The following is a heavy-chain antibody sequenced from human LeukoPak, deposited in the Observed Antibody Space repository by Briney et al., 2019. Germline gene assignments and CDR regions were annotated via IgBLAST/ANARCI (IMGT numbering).Heavy chain of an antibody. CDR1: GYTFTSYG. Sequence: ASVKVSCKASGYTFTSYGISWVRQAPGQGLEWMGWISAYNGNTNYAQKLQGRVTMTTDTSTSTAYMELRSLRSDDTAVYYCARNNKYCSGGSCYSSGPYNWFDPWGQGTLVTVSS. V-gene: IGHV1-18*01. J-gene: IGHJ5*02. CDR3: ARNNKYCSGGSCYSSGPYNWFDP. D-gene: IGHD2-15*01. CDR2: ISAYNGNT.